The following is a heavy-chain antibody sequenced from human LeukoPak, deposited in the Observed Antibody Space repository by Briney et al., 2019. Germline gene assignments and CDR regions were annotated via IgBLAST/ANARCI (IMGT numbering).Heavy chain of an antibody. D-gene: IGHD1-26*01. V-gene: IGHV4-39*01. Sequence: SETLSLTCTVSGGSIRGSSDYWGWIRRSPGKGLEWIGSVYYSGSTYYNPSLKSRVSISVDTSKNRFHLRLTSVTAADTAVYYCARNESVLGTTGLNDFFDDWGQGTLVTVSS. CDR1: GGSIRGSSDY. CDR3: ARNESVLGTTGLNDFFDD. CDR2: VYYSGST. J-gene: IGHJ4*02.